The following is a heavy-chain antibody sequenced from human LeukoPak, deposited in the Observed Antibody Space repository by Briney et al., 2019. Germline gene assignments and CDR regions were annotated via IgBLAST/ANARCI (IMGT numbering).Heavy chain of an antibody. CDR1: GFTFTKYW. V-gene: IGHV3-7*01. Sequence: GGSLRLSCAASGFTFTKYWMAWVRQTPEKGLEWVANINQDGSEGYYLDSVRGRFTSSRDNAKNSLYLQMSSLRVEDTAVYYCSNGIYDTSYWGQGTLVTVSS. D-gene: IGHD3-22*01. CDR3: SNGIYDTSY. J-gene: IGHJ4*02. CDR2: INQDGSEG.